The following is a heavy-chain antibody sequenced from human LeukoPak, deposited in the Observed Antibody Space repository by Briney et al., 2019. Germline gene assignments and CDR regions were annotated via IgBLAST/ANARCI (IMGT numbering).Heavy chain of an antibody. CDR2: IIPIFGTA. Sequence: ASVKVSCKASGGTFSSYAISWVRQAPGQGLEWMGEIIPIFGTANYAQKFQGRVTITTDESTSTAYMELSSLRSEDTAVYYCTRGGIAAAGTQTNWFDPWGQGTLVTVSS. V-gene: IGHV1-69*05. D-gene: IGHD6-13*01. CDR1: GGTFSSYA. CDR3: TRGGIAAAGTQTNWFDP. J-gene: IGHJ5*02.